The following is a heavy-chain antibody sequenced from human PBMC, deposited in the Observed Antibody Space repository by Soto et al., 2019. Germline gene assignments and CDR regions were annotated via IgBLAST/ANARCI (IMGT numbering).Heavy chain of an antibody. Sequence: GGSLRLSWAAAGGTFGNAGGNWVRQAPGKGLEWVGRIKSKTDGGTTDYAAPVKGRCTISRDDSKNTLYQQMNSLKTEATAVYYCTKGGGDPTTVMAVGGKGTTVTVSS. D-gene: IGHD2-21*02. CDR1: GGTFGNAG. J-gene: IGHJ6*04. V-gene: IGHV3-15*07. CDR3: TKGGGDPTTVMAV. CDR2: IKSKTDGGTT.